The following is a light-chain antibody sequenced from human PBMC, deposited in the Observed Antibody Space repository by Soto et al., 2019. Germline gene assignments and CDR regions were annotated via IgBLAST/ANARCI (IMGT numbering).Light chain of an antibody. Sequence: QSALTQPASVSGSPGQSITISCTGTTSDVGGYNYVSWHQQHPGKAPKLLIFDVSNRPSGVSDRFSGSKSGNTASLTISGLQAEDEADYYCNSYTTGTTWVFGGGTKLTVL. CDR2: DVS. CDR1: TSDVGGYNY. V-gene: IGLV2-14*01. CDR3: NSYTTGTTWV. J-gene: IGLJ2*01.